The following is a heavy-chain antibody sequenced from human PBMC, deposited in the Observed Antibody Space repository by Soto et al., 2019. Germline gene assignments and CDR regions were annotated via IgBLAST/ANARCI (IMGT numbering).Heavy chain of an antibody. CDR2: IIPIFGTA. D-gene: IGHD5-12*01. Sequence: SVKVSCKASGGTFSSYAISWVRQAPGQGLEWMGGIIPIFGTANYAQKFQGRVTITADESTSTAYMELSSLRSEDTAVYYCARDFFLSGYAYSAFDIWGQGTMVTVSS. V-gene: IGHV1-69*13. CDR3: ARDFFLSGYAYSAFDI. J-gene: IGHJ3*02. CDR1: GGTFSSYA.